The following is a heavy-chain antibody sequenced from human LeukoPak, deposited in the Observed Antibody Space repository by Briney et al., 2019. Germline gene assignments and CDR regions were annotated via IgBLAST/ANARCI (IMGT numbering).Heavy chain of an antibody. CDR3: AREGPLFAFAI. CDR1: GGSISSYY. Sequence: SETLSLTCTVSGGSISSYYWSWIRQPPGKGLEWIGYIYYSGSTNYNPSLKSRVTISVDTSKNQFSLKRSSVTAADTAVYYCAREGPLFAFAIWGQGTMVTVSS. J-gene: IGHJ3*02. D-gene: IGHD2-21*01. CDR2: IYYSGST. V-gene: IGHV4-59*01.